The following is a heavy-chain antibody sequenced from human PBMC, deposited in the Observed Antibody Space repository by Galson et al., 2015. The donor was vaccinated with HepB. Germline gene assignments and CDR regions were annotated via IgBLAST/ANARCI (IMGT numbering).Heavy chain of an antibody. CDR2: ISYDGSNK. D-gene: IGHD3-16*01. CDR1: GFTFSSYG. J-gene: IGHJ4*02. Sequence: SLRLSCAASGFTFSSYGMHWVRQAPGKGLEWVAVISYDGSNKYYADSVKGRFTISRDNSKNTLYLQMNSLRAEDTAVYYCAPLWGGYVDYWGQGTLVTVSS. V-gene: IGHV3-30*03. CDR3: APLWGGYVDY.